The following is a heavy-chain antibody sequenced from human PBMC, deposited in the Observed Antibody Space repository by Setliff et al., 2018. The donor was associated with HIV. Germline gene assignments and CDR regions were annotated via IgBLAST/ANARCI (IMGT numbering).Heavy chain of an antibody. V-gene: IGHV4-4*07. CDR3: ARVFPPTRGAPFGIPPGAFDI. Sequence: SETLSLTCTVSGDSISSYYWSWIRQTASKGLEWIGRIYTSGSIIYNPSLRSRVTTSVDTSKNQFSLKLSSVTAADTAVYYCARVFPPTRGAPFGIPPGAFDIWGQGTMVTVSS. D-gene: IGHD2-21*01. J-gene: IGHJ3*02. CDR1: GDSISSYY. CDR2: IYTSGSI.